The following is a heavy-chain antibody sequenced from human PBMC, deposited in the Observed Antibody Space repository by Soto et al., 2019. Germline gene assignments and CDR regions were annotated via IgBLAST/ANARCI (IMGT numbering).Heavy chain of an antibody. CDR3: VKDRVYSSSPSDAFDI. V-gene: IGHV3-23*01. CDR1: GFTFSSYA. J-gene: IGHJ3*02. CDR2: ISGSGGST. Sequence: PGGSLRLSCAASGFTFSSYAMSWVRQAPGKGLEWVSAISGSGGSTYYADSVKGRFTISRDNSKNTLYLQMNSLRAEDMAVYYCVKDRVYSSSPSDAFDISGQGTMVTVSS. D-gene: IGHD6-6*01.